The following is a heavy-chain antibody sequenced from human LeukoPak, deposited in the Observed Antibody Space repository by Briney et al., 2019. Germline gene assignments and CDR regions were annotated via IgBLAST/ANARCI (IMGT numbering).Heavy chain of an antibody. D-gene: IGHD5-18*01. CDR3: AKDLYSYGYPFSTSGIDY. J-gene: IGHJ4*02. CDR2: ISYDGSNK. Sequence: PGGSLRLSCAASGFTFSSYGMHRVRQAPGKGLEWVAVISYDGSNKYYADSVKGRFTISRDNSKNTLYLQMNSLRAEDTAVYYCAKDLYSYGYPFSTSGIDYWGQGTLVTVSS. V-gene: IGHV3-30*18. CDR1: GFTFSSYG.